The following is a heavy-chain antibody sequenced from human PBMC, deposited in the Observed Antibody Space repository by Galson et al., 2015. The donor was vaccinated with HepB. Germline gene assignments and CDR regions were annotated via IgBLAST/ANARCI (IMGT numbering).Heavy chain of an antibody. Sequence: SPRLSCAVSGFTSKTYGIHWVRHSPDRGLEWVAVIWHDGQYRDYADSVKGRFTISSDNSKSTHYLHLSSLRLEDTAIYYCARSHYYESWFDPWGQGTLVTASS. CDR1: GFTSKTYG. CDR2: IWHDGQYR. CDR3: ARSHYYESWFDP. V-gene: IGHV3-33*03. D-gene: IGHD3-22*01. J-gene: IGHJ5*02.